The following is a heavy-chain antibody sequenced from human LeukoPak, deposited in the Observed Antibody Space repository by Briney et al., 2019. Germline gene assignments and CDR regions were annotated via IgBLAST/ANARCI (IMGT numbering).Heavy chain of an antibody. CDR1: GFTFSSYS. Sequence: GGSLRLSCAASGFTFSSYSMNWVRQAPGKGLEWVSFISSSSSYIYYADSVKGRFTISRDNAKNSLYLQMNSLRAEDTAVYYCARDRSSGGSCYSHWGQGTLVTVSS. V-gene: IGHV3-21*01. J-gene: IGHJ4*02. D-gene: IGHD2-15*01. CDR2: ISSSSSYI. CDR3: ARDRSSGGSCYSH.